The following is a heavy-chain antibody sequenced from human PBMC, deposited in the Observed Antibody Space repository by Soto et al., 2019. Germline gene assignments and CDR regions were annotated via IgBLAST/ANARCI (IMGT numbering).Heavy chain of an antibody. J-gene: IGHJ4*02. CDR3: ARIPHLSGWEGFDY. Sequence: QVTLKESGPVLLKPPETLTLTCTVSGFSLSIAGMGVSWVRQPPGKALEWLAHIFSNDEKSYNTSLKSRLTISKDSSRGQVVLTITNMDPFDTATYYCARIPHLSGWEGFDYWGQGTLVTVSS. CDR1: GFSLSIAGMG. D-gene: IGHD6-19*01. V-gene: IGHV2-26*01. CDR2: IFSNDEK.